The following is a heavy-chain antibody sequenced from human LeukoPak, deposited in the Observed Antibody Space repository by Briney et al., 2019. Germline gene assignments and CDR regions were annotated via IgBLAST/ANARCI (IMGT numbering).Heavy chain of an antibody. CDR3: ARGVGATPDDAFDI. D-gene: IGHD1-26*01. CDR1: GGSISSSSYY. J-gene: IGHJ3*02. Sequence: SETLSLTCTVSGGSISSSSYYWGWIRQPPGKGLEWIGSIYYSGSTYYNPSLKSRVTISVDTSKNQFSLKLSSVTAADTAVYYCARGVGATPDDAFDIWGQGTMVTVSS. CDR2: IYYSGST. V-gene: IGHV4-39*07.